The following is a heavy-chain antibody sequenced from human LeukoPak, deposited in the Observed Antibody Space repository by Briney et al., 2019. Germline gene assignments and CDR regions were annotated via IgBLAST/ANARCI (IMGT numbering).Heavy chain of an antibody. J-gene: IGHJ4*02. CDR3: ARDSGQDSSWPFDY. CDR2: ISAYNGNT. V-gene: IGHV1-18*01. CDR1: GYTFTSYG. D-gene: IGHD6-13*01. Sequence: GASVKVSCKASGYTFTSYGISWVRQAPGQGLEWMGWISAYNGNTNYAQKLQGRVTMTTDTSTSTAYMELRSLRSDDTAVYYCARDSGQDSSWPFDYWGQGTLVTVSS.